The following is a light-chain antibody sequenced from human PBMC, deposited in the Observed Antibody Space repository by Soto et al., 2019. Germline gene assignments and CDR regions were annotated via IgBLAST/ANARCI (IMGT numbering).Light chain of an antibody. Sequence: DIQLTQSPSFLSASVGDRVTITCRASQGISSYLAWYQQKPGKAPKLLIYAASTLQSGVPSRFSGSGSGTEFTLPISSLQPEDFATYYCQQLGTFGQGTKLEIK. CDR1: QGISSY. CDR3: QQLGT. V-gene: IGKV1-9*01. J-gene: IGKJ2*02. CDR2: AAS.